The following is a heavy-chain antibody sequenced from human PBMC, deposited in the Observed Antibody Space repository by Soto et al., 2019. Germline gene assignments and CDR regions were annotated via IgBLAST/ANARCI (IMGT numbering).Heavy chain of an antibody. CDR1: GGSFSDYY. J-gene: IGHJ4*02. CDR3: ARLYYDSSGYYYFDY. CDR2: INHSGST. V-gene: IGHV4-34*01. Sequence: SETLSLTCAVYGGSFSDYYWSWIRQPPGKGLEWIGEINHSGSTNYNPSLKSRVTISVDTSKNQFSLRLNSVTAADTAVYYCARLYYDSSGYYYFDYWGQGTLVTVSS. D-gene: IGHD3-22*01.